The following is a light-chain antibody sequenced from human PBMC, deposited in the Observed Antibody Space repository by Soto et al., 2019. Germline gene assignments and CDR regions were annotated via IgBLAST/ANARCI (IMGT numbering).Light chain of an antibody. Sequence: QSALTQPPSASESPGQSVTVSCTGTGSDVGGYNSVSWYQQHPGKAPKLMIFEVSKRPSGVPDRFSGSKSGNTASLTVSGLQAEDEADYYCSSYAGSNTWVFGGGTKLTVL. CDR1: GSDVGGYNS. V-gene: IGLV2-8*01. CDR2: EVS. J-gene: IGLJ3*02. CDR3: SSYAGSNTWV.